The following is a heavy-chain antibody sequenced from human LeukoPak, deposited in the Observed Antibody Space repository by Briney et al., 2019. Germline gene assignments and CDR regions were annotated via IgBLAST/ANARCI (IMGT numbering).Heavy chain of an antibody. J-gene: IGHJ4*02. Sequence: SETLSLTCTVSGYSISSGYYRDWIRQPPGKGLEWIGSIYHSGSTYYNPSLKSRVTISVDTSKNQFSLKLSSVTAADTAVYYCARVRLTKLYYFDYWGQGTLVTVSS. V-gene: IGHV4-38-2*02. CDR1: GYSISSGYY. D-gene: IGHD5-12*01. CDR3: ARVRLTKLYYFDY. CDR2: IYHSGST.